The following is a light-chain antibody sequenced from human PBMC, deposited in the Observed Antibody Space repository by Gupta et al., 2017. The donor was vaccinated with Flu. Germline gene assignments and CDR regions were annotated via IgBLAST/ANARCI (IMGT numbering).Light chain of an antibody. CDR2: SNN. J-gene: IGLJ3*02. Sequence: QSVLTQPPSASETPGQRVTISCSGGASNIATNNVTWYQQVTGTAPILLIYSNNQRPSGVPDGFSGSRSGTSASMATSGLQAGEEADYYCAAGDAGMNGWVFGGGTKLTVL. CDR3: AAGDAGMNGWV. CDR1: ASNIATNN. V-gene: IGLV1-44*01.